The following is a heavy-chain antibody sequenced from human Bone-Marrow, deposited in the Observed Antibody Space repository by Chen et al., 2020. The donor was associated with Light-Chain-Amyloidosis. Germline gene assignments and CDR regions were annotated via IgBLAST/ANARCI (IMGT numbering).Heavy chain of an antibody. CDR2: VRNKANINAT. V-gene: IGHV3-72*01. J-gene: IGHJ5*01. CDR1: GFTFSVHF. Sequence: EVQLVESGGGLVQPGGSLRLSCVASGFTFSVHFMDWVRHAPGKGLEWIARVRNKANINATEYVSSVRGSFTISRDDSTNSLDLQMNGLVSEDTAVYYSAGDRHYCFQSWGQGTRVTVSS. CDR3: AGDRHYCFQS.